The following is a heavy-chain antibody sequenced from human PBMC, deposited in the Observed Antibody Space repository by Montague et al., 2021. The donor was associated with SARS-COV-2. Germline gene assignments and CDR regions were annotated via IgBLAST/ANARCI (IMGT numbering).Heavy chain of an antibody. V-gene: IGHV4-39*01. J-gene: IGHJ4*01. D-gene: IGHD1-26*01. CDR2: VFYRGSP. CDR1: GDSISSLHYY. Sequence: SETLSLTCTVSGDSISSLHYYWGWLRQSPGKGLEWYGFVFYRGSPYYNPSIRSRVTISVDTSKNQFALRLRSVTATDTAIYYCARRAGVVGDTRFDYWGQGILVPVSS. CDR3: ARRAGVVGDTRFDY.